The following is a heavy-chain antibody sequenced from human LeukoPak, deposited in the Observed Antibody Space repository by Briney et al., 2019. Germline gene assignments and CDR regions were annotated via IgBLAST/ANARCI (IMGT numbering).Heavy chain of an antibody. Sequence: KPSETLSLTCAVSGYSISSGYYWGWVRQPPGEGLEWVGGIYHSGSTYYNPSLKSRVTISVDTSKNQFSLKLSSVTAADTAVYYCARHCKQLWLLEYYYYTDVWGKGTTVTVSS. CDR1: GYSISSGYY. CDR2: IYHSGST. CDR3: ARHCKQLWLLEYYYYTDV. V-gene: IGHV4-38-2*01. D-gene: IGHD5-18*01. J-gene: IGHJ6*03.